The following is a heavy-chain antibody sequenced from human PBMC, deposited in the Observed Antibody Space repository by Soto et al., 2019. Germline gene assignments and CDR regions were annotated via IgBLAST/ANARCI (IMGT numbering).Heavy chain of an antibody. CDR1: GGTFTTYA. Sequence: SVKVSCKASGGTFTTYAFTWVRQAPGQGLEWMGGIIPIFATANYAQKFQGRVTITADESTSTAYMELSSLRSEDTAVYFCASPQGHRAYSSSSRYFDLWGRGTLVTVSS. CDR2: IIPIFATA. D-gene: IGHD6-6*01. CDR3: ASPQGHRAYSSSSRYFDL. J-gene: IGHJ2*01. V-gene: IGHV1-69*13.